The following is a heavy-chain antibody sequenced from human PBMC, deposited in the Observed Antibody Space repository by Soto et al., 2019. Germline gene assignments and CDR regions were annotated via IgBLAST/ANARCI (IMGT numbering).Heavy chain of an antibody. J-gene: IGHJ6*02. CDR2: ISYDCSCK. Sequence: PGGSLRLSCAASGFTISGYAVSWVRQAPGKGLEWVAVISYDCSCKYYADSVKGRFTISRDNSKNTLYLQMNSLRAEDMALFYCAREVSYSYYFSVMDVWGQGTTVTVSS. V-gene: IGHV3-30*04. CDR1: GFTISGYA. CDR3: AREVSYSYYFSVMDV. D-gene: IGHD2-15*01.